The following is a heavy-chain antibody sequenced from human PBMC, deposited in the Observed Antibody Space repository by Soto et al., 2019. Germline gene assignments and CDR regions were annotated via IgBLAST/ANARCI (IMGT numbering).Heavy chain of an antibody. CDR1: GYSFTTYA. J-gene: IGHJ4*02. D-gene: IGHD3-10*01. CDR3: ARESLWFGELLSYFDY. CDR2: INAGNGNT. Sequence: QVQLVQSGAEVKQPGASVKVSCKASGYSFTTYAMHWVRQAPGQRPEWMGWINAGNGNTRYSQKFQGRVTITGDTSASTAYMELSSLRSEDTAVYYCARESLWFGELLSYFDYWGQGTLVTVSS. V-gene: IGHV1-3*01.